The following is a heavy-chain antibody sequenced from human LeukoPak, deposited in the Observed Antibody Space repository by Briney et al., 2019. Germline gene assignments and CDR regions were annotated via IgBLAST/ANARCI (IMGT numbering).Heavy chain of an antibody. Sequence: GGSLRLSCVASGFSFGKYWMSWVRQAPGKGLEWVANIKLDGSEKNYVDSVKGRFTISRDNTKNSLYLQMNSLRVEDTAVFYCARDQYDTWSRRGNFDSWGQGTLVTVSS. J-gene: IGHJ4*02. CDR3: ARDQYDTWSRRGNFDS. V-gene: IGHV3-7*03. CDR1: GFSFGKYW. CDR2: IKLDGSEK. D-gene: IGHD3-3*01.